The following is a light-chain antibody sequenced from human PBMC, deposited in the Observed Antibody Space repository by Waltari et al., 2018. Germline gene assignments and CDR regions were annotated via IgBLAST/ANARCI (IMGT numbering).Light chain of an antibody. V-gene: IGKV1-5*03. CDR3: QQYNSYRS. CDR2: KAS. Sequence: DIQMTQSPSTLSASVGDRVTITCRASQSISSWLAWYQQKTGKAPKLLIYKASSLESGVPSRFSGSGSGTEFTLTISSLQPDDFATYYCQQYNSYRSFGQGTKLEIK. J-gene: IGKJ2*01. CDR1: QSISSW.